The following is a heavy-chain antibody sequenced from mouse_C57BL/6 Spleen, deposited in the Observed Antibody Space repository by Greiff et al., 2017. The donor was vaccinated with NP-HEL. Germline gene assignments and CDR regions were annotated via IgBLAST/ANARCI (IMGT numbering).Heavy chain of an antibody. J-gene: IGHJ4*01. CDR1: GYTFTDYY. Sequence: EVKLQESGPVLVKPGASVKMSCKASGYTFTDYYMNWVKQSHGKSLEWIGVINPYNGGTSYNQKFKGKATLTVDKSSSTAYMELNSLTSEDSAVYYCARRRLYDLYAMDYWGQGTSVTVSS. CDR3: ARRRLYDLYAMDY. CDR2: INPYNGGT. V-gene: IGHV1-19*01. D-gene: IGHD2-3*01.